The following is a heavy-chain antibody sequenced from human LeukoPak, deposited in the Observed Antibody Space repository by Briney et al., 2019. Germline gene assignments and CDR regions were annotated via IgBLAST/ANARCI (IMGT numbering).Heavy chain of an antibody. J-gene: IGHJ5*02. CDR2: IYYSGST. CDR3: ARGVTMIGRSRFDP. Sequence: SETLSLTCSVSGDSISSTSYYWGWIRQPPGKGLEWIGNIYYSGSTYYNPSLRSRVTISVDTSKNQFSLKLSSVTAADTAVYYCARGVTMIGRSRFDPWGQGTLVTVSS. V-gene: IGHV4-39*07. CDR1: GDSISSTSYY. D-gene: IGHD3-22*01.